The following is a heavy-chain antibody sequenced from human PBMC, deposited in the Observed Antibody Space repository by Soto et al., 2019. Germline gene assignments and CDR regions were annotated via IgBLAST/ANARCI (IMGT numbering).Heavy chain of an antibody. J-gene: IGHJ4*02. CDR1: GGSVSSGSYY. CDR3: ARSMLYSGGSDYSPFDY. CDR2: FYYTGSI. D-gene: IGHD3-22*01. V-gene: IGHV4-61*01. Sequence: QVQLQESGPGLVKPSETLSLTCTVSGGSVSSGSYYWSWIRQPPGKGLEWIGYFYYTGSINYNPSLKSRVTISIDASKNQFSLRLTSVTAADTAMNYCARSMLYSGGSDYSPFDYWGQGTLVTVSS.